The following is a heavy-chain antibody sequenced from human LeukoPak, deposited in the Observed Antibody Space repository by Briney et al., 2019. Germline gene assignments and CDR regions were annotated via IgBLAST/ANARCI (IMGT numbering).Heavy chain of an antibody. CDR2: INHSGST. D-gene: IGHD2-15*01. CDR3: ARALCSAGSCFWFDP. CDR1: GGSFSGYY. V-gene: IGHV4-34*01. J-gene: IGHJ5*02. Sequence: SETLSLTCAVYGGSFSGYYWSWIRQPPGKGLEWIGEINHSGSTNYNPSLKSRVTISVDTSKNQFSLKLSSVTAADTAVYYCARALCSAGSCFWFDPWGQGTLVTVSS.